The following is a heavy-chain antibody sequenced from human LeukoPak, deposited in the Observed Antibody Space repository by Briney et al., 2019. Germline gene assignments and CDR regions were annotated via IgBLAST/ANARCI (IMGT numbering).Heavy chain of an antibody. D-gene: IGHD2-21*02. CDR3: ASHSYCGGDCYSGEVDY. V-gene: IGHV4-39*07. J-gene: IGHJ4*02. CDR2: IYNSGST. Sequence: SETLSLTCTVSGGSISSSSDYWGWIRQPPGKGLEWIGSIYNSGSTHYNPSLKSRVTISVDTSKNQFSLRLSSVTAADTAVYYCASHSYCGGDCYSGEVDYWGQGTLVTVSS. CDR1: GGSISSSSDY.